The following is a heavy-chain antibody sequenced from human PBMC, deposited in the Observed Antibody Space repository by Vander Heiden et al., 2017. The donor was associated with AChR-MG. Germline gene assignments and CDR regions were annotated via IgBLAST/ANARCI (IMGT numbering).Heavy chain of an antibody. CDR3: TRGEPVVTWGLGSALDV. CDR2: INPKSGDT. CDR1: GDSFSGYL. D-gene: IGHD3-16*01. J-gene: IGHJ3*01. Sequence: QVQLVQSGAEVKKPGASVKVPCKATGDSFSGYLMHWVRQAPGQGLEWVGWINPKSGDTNYAQKFQGRVTMPGDTPISTAYMEVSRLRNDDTAIYYCTRGEPVVTWGLGSALDVWGQGTRVTVSS. V-gene: IGHV1-2*02.